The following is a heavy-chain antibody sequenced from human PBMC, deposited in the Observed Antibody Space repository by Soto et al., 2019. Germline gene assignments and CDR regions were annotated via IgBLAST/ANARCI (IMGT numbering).Heavy chain of an antibody. D-gene: IGHD3-9*01. CDR2: KSYDGSNK. J-gene: IGHJ4*02. CDR3: AKDSLNFDWLIKTSIDY. V-gene: IGHV3-30*18. Sequence: PGGSLRLSCAASGFTFSSYGMHWVRQAPGKGLEWVAVKSYDGSNKYYADSVKGRFTISRDNSKNTLYLQMNSLRAEDAAVYYCAKDSLNFDWLIKTSIDYWGQGTLVTVSS. CDR1: GFTFSSYG.